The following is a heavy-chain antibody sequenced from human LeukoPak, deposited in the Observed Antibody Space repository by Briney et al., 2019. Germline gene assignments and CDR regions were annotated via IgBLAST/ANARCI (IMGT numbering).Heavy chain of an antibody. D-gene: IGHD3-3*01. CDR1: GGSISSSSYY. J-gene: IGHJ5*02. V-gene: IGHV4-39*01. Sequence: SETLSLTCTVSGGSISSSSYYWGWIRQPPGKGLEWIGSIYYSGSTYYNPSLKSRVTISVDTSKNQFSLKLSSVTAAGTAVYYFARRIKISINWFDPWGQGTLVTVSS. CDR2: IYYSGST. CDR3: ARRIKISINWFDP.